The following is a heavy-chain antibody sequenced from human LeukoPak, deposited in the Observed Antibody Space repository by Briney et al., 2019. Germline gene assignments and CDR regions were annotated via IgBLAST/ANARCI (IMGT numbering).Heavy chain of an antibody. CDR1: GFTFSSYA. J-gene: IGHJ4*02. Sequence: GGSLRLSCAASGFTFSSYAMNWVRQAPGKGLEWVSGISGSGDKTYYADSVKGRFTISRDNSKNTLYLQMNSLRAEDTAVYYCARGDYDYVWGSYRYYYFDYWGQGTLVTVSS. D-gene: IGHD3-16*02. CDR3: ARGDYDYVWGSYRYYYFDY. V-gene: IGHV3-23*01. CDR2: ISGSGDKT.